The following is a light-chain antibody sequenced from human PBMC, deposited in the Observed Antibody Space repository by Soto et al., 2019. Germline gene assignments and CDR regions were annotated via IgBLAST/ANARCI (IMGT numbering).Light chain of an antibody. CDR1: SSNIGSNT. V-gene: IGLV1-44*01. CDR3: AAWDDSLSVPV. Sequence: QSVLTQPPSASGTPGQRVTISCSGSSSNIGSNTVNWYQQLPGTAPKLLIYINNQRPSGVPDRFSGSKSGTSASLAISGLRSEDEGDYFCAAWDDSLSVPVFGGGTKVTVL. CDR2: INN. J-gene: IGLJ2*01.